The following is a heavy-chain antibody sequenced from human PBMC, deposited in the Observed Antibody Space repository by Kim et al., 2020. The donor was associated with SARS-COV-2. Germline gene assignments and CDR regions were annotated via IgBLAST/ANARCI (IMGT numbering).Heavy chain of an antibody. CDR1: GGSISSYY. J-gene: IGHJ6*03. Sequence: SETLSLTCTVSGGSISSYYWSWIRQPPGKGLEWIGYIYYSGSTNYNPSLKSRVTISVDTSKNQFSLKLSSVTAADTAVYYCARDSLGYCSSTSCPRGYYYYYYMDAWGKGTTVTVSS. CDR3: ARDSLGYCSSTSCPRGYYYYYYMDA. CDR2: IYYSGST. V-gene: IGHV4-59*01. D-gene: IGHD2-2*01.